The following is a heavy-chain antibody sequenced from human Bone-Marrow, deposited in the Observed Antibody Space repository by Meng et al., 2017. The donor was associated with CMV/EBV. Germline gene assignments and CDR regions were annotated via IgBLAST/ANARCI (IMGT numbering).Heavy chain of an antibody. J-gene: IGHJ4*02. CDR1: GFTFSDYY. Sequence: GESLKISCAASGFTFSDYYMSWIRQAPGKGLEWVSYISSSGSTIYYADSVKGRFTISRDNAKNSLYLQMNSLRAEDTAVYYCAKEYSSSSGLDYFDYWGQRTLVAAS. V-gene: IGHV3-11*01. D-gene: IGHD6-6*01. CDR3: AKEYSSSSGLDYFDY. CDR2: ISSSGSTI.